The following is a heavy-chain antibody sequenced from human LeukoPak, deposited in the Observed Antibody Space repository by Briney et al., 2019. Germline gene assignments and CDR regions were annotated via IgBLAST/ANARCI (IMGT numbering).Heavy chain of an antibody. CDR3: ARAVYYYDSSGYSPDDAFDI. CDR2: ISSNGGST. Sequence: GGSLRLSCAASGFTFSSYAMHWVRQAPGKGLEYVSAISSNGGSTYYANSVKGRFTISRDNSKNTLYLQMGSLRAEDMAVYYCARAVYYYDSSGYSPDDAFDIWGQGTMVTVSS. V-gene: IGHV3-64*01. J-gene: IGHJ3*02. D-gene: IGHD3-22*01. CDR1: GFTFSSYA.